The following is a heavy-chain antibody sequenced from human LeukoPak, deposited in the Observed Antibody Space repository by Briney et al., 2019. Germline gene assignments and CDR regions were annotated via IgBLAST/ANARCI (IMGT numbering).Heavy chain of an antibody. J-gene: IGHJ6*03. D-gene: IGHD6-13*01. CDR2: IIPIFGTA. CDR1: GGTFSSYA. V-gene: IGHV1-69*01. Sequence: SVKVSCKASGGTFSSYAISWVRQAPGQGLEWMGGIIPIFGTANYAQKFQGRVTITADESTSTAYMELSSLRSEDTAVYYCARGAGYSSSWYRSGYYYMDVWGKGTTVTVSS. CDR3: ARGAGYSSSWYRSGYYYMDV.